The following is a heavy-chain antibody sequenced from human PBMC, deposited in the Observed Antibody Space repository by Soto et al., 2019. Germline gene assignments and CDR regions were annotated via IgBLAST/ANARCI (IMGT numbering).Heavy chain of an antibody. CDR2: IIPIFGTA. J-gene: IGHJ4*02. V-gene: IGHV1-69*13. D-gene: IGHD3-10*01. Sequence: ASVKVSCKASGGTFSSYAISWVRQAPGQGLEWMGGIIPIFGTANYAQKFQGRVTITADESTSTAYMELSSLRSEDTAVYYCASCPDYYGSGSYYIPFDYWGQGTLVTVSS. CDR1: GGTFSSYA. CDR3: ASCPDYYGSGSYYIPFDY.